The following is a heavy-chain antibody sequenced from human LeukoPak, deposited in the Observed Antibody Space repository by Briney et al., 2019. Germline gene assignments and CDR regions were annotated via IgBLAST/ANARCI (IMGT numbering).Heavy chain of an antibody. J-gene: IGHJ4*02. CDR1: GFTFSNYW. V-gene: IGHV3-7*03. Sequence: GGSLRLSCAASGFTFSNYWMSWVRQAPGKGLEWVANIKQDESEKYYVGSVKGRLTISRDNAKNFLFLQINSLRVEDTAVYYCAREPTIFGVVIPPDYWGQGTLVTVSS. CDR2: IKQDESEK. D-gene: IGHD3-3*01. CDR3: AREPTIFGVVIPPDY.